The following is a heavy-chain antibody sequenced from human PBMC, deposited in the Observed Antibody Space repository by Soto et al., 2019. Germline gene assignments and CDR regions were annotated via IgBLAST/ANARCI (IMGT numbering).Heavy chain of an antibody. D-gene: IGHD3-10*01. V-gene: IGHV3-15*01. CDR2: IKSKTDGGTT. J-gene: IGHJ4*02. CDR3: TTVVSITMVRVKGY. CDR1: GFTFSNAW. Sequence: GGSLRLSCAASGFTFSNAWMSWVRQAPGKGLEWVGRIKSKTDGGTTDYAAPVKGRFTISRDDSKNTLYLQMNSLKTEDTAVYYCTTVVSITMVRVKGYWGQGTLVTVSS.